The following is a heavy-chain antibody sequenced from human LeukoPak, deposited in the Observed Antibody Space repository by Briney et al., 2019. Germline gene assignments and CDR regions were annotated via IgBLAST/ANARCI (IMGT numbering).Heavy chain of an antibody. CDR1: GFTFSNYG. D-gene: IGHD3-22*01. Sequence: GRSLRLSCAATGFTFSNYGMHWVRQVPGKGLEWVAAIWFDGIRKYYADSVKGRLTISRDNSKNTLYLQMNSLRAEDTAVYYCARNLEDSSPFGAFDMWGQGTMVTVSS. J-gene: IGHJ3*02. CDR3: ARNLEDSSPFGAFDM. V-gene: IGHV3-33*01. CDR2: IWFDGIRK.